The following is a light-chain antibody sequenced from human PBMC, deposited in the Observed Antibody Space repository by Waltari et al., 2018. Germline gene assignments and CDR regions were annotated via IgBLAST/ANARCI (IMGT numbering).Light chain of an antibody. V-gene: IGKV1-33*01. J-gene: IGKJ3*01. Sequence: DIQMTQSPSSLSASVGDRVTITCQASQDISNYLNWYQQKPGKVPKLLIYDASNLETGVPSRFSGSGSGTDFTFTISSLQPEDIATYYCQQYDNLPPGGFTFGPGTKVDIK. CDR3: QQYDNLPPGGFT. CDR1: QDISNY. CDR2: DAS.